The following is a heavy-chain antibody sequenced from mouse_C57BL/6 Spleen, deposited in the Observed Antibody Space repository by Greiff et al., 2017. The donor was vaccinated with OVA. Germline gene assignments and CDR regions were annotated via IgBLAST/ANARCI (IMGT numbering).Heavy chain of an antibody. D-gene: IGHD1-1*01. CDR1: GFTFSSYA. CDR3: ARITTGY. J-gene: IGHJ2*01. CDR2: ISDGGSYT. Sequence: DVKLVESGGGLVKPGGSLKLSCAASGFTFSSYAMSWVRQTPEKRLEWVATISDGGSYTYYPDNVKGRFTISRDNAKNNLYLQMSHLKSEDTAMYYCARITTGYWGQGTTLTVSS. V-gene: IGHV5-4*03.